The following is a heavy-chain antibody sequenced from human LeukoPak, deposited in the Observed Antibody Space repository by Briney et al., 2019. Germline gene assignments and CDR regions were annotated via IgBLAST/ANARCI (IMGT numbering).Heavy chain of an antibody. CDR2: VYGGGST. J-gene: IGHJ3*01. Sequence: PGGSLRLSCAASGFTFSSYTMNCVRQAPGKGLEWVSVVYGGGSTYYADSVKGRFTISRDNSKNTLYLQMNSLRTEDTAVYYCARANPLIVGARAGGPIDFWGQGTMVTVSS. CDR3: ARANPLIVGARAGGPIDF. CDR1: GFTFSSYT. D-gene: IGHD1-26*01. V-gene: IGHV3-53*05.